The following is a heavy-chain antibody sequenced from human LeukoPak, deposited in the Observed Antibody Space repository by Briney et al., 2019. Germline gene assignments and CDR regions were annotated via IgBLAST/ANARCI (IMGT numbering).Heavy chain of an antibody. CDR1: GFTFSSYG. D-gene: IGHD3-3*01. V-gene: IGHV3-30*03. CDR3: AIVAGVAR. Sequence: GGSLRLSCAASGFTFSSYGMHWVRPAPGKGLEWVAVISYDGSNKYYADSVKGRFTISRDNSKNTLYLQMNSLRAEDTAVYYCAIVAGVARWGQGTLVTVSS. CDR2: ISYDGSNK. J-gene: IGHJ4*02.